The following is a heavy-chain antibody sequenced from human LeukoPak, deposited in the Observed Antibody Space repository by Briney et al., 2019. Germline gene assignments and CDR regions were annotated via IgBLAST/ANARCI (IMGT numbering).Heavy chain of an antibody. CDR3: ARDSIAVAGTGFDY. D-gene: IGHD6-19*01. J-gene: IGHJ4*02. CDR2: ICAYNGNT. V-gene: IGHV1-18*01. Sequence: GSVKVSCKASVYTFTRYGISWVRQAPGQERVWMGWICAYNGNTNYAQKLQGRVTMTSDTSTSTAYMELRRLRSDDTAVYYCARDSIAVAGTGFDYYGQGTLVTVSS. CDR1: VYTFTRYG.